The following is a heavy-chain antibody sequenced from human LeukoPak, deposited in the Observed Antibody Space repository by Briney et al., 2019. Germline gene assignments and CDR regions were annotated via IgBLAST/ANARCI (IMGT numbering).Heavy chain of an antibody. CDR1: GFTFSRYA. D-gene: IGHD3-3*01. Sequence: GGSLRLSCAASGFTFSRYAMHWVRQAPGKGLEWVAFIRYDGDGSTISYTGSVKGRFTISRDNSNNTLFLQMNSLREADTGVYFCAKDSAYDFWSGMTRQLDFWGQGTLVIVSS. CDR2: IRYDGDGSTI. CDR3: AKDSAYDFWSGMTRQLDF. J-gene: IGHJ4*02. V-gene: IGHV3-30*02.